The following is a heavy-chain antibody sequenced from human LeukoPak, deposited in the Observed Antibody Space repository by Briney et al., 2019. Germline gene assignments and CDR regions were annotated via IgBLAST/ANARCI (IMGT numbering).Heavy chain of an antibody. CDR2: ISWNSGSI. CDR1: GFTFDDYA. J-gene: IGHJ4*02. CDR3: ATDMSY. Sequence: GGSLRLSCAASGFTFDDYAMHWVRQAPGKGLEWVSGISWNSGSIGYADSVKGRFTISRDNAKNSLYLQMNSLRAEDTAVYYCATDMSYWGQGTLVTVSS. V-gene: IGHV3-9*01.